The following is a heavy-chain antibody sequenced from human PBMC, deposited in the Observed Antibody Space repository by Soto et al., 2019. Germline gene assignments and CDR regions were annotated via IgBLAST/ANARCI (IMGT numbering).Heavy chain of an antibody. J-gene: IGHJ5*02. D-gene: IGHD6-13*01. CDR3: ARGTEAAAGAYYLNSWSDP. CDR2: IYTSGST. CDR1: GGSISSYY. Sequence: QVQLQESGPGLVKPSETLSLTCTVSGGSISSYYWSWIRQPAGKGLEWIGRIYTSGSTNYNPSLKSRVTMSVDTSKNQFSLKLSSVTAADTAVYYCARGTEAAAGAYYLNSWSDPWGQGTLVTVSS. V-gene: IGHV4-4*07.